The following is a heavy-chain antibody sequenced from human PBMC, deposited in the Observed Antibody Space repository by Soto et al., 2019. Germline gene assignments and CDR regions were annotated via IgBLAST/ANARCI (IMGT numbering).Heavy chain of an antibody. J-gene: IGHJ3*02. CDR3: ARGSGDAFDI. V-gene: IGHV3-30-3*01. D-gene: IGHD3-10*01. CDR1: GFTFSSYA. Sequence: PGESLKISCAASGFTFSSYAMHWVRQAPGKGLEWVAVISYDGSNKYYADSVKGRFTISRDNSKNTLYLQMNSLRAEDTAVYYCARGSGDAFDIWGQGTMVTVSS. CDR2: ISYDGSNK.